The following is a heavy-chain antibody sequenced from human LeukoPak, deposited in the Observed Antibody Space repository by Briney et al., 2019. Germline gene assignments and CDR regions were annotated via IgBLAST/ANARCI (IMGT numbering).Heavy chain of an antibody. CDR1: GGSFSGYY. Sequence: SETLSLTCAVYGGSFSGYYWSWIRQPPGKGLEWIGEINHSGSTNYNPSLKSRVTISVDTSKNQFSLKLSSVTAADTAVYYCARGRTYYYDSSGYYGGYYFDYRGQGTLVTVSS. CDR2: INHSGST. CDR3: ARGRTYYYDSSGYYGGYYFDY. V-gene: IGHV4-34*01. J-gene: IGHJ4*02. D-gene: IGHD3-22*01.